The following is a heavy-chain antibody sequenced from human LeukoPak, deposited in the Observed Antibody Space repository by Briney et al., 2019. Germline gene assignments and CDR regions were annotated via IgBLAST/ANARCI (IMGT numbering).Heavy chain of an antibody. CDR2: ISSSSYI. V-gene: IGHV3-21*01. CDR3: ASNMATRYYYYYYGMDV. Sequence: GGSLRLSCAASGFTFSSYSMNLVRQAPGKGLEWVSSISSSSYIYYADSVKGRFTISRDNAKNSLYLQMNSLRAEDTAVYYCASNMATRYYYYYYGMDVWGQGTTVTVSS. J-gene: IGHJ6*02. D-gene: IGHD5-24*01. CDR1: GFTFSSYS.